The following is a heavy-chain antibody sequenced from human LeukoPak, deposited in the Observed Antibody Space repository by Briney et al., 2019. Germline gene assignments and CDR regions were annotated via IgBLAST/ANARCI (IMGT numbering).Heavy chain of an antibody. J-gene: IGHJ6*03. V-gene: IGHV4-39*07. CDR1: GVSISSSNSY. Sequence: SETLSLTCTVSGVSISSSNSYWGWIRQPPGKGLEWIGSIYYSGNTYYNASLKSQVSISIDTSKNQFSLKLSSVTAADTAVYYCARDRGSSSSTAPVYYYYMDVWGKGTTVTVSS. CDR3: ARDRGSSSSTAPVYYYYMDV. D-gene: IGHD6-6*01. CDR2: IYYSGNT.